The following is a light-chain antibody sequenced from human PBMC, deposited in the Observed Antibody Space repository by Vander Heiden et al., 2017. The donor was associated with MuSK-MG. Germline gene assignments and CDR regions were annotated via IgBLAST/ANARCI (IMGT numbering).Light chain of an antibody. CDR2: YKSDSDK. V-gene: IGLV5-45*02. CDR1: SGINVGTYR. Sequence: QAVLTQPSSLSASPGASASLTCTLRSGINVGTYRIYWYQQKPGSPPQYLLRYKSDSDKQQGSGVPSRFSGSKDASANAGILLISGLQSEDEADDYCMIWHSSAGGVFGGGTKLTVL. CDR3: MIWHSSAGGV. J-gene: IGLJ2*01.